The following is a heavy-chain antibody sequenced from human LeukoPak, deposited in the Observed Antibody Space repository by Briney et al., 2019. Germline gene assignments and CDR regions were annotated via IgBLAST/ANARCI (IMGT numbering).Heavy chain of an antibody. J-gene: IGHJ4*02. CDR3: ARGLVERYFERGYSSSWYEDY. D-gene: IGHD6-13*01. CDR1: GYTFTSYG. CDR2: ISAYNGNT. Sequence: ASVKVSCKASGYTFTSYGISWVRQAPGQGLEWMGWISAYNGNTNYAQKLQGRVTMTTNTSTSTAYMEMRSLRSDDTAVYYCARGLVERYFERGYSSSWYEDYWGQGTLVTVSS. V-gene: IGHV1-18*01.